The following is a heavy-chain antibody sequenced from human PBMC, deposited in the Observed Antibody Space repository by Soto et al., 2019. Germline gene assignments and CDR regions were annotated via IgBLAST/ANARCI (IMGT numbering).Heavy chain of an antibody. CDR1: GGTFSSYA. V-gene: IGHV1-69*13. Sequence: GASVKVSCKASGGTFSSYAISWVRQAPGQGLEWMGGIIPIFGTANYAQKFQGRVTITADESTSTAYMELSSLRSEDTAVYYCARDFWSGHPNGMDVWGQGTKVTSP. D-gene: IGHD3-3*01. J-gene: IGHJ6*02. CDR3: ARDFWSGHPNGMDV. CDR2: IIPIFGTA.